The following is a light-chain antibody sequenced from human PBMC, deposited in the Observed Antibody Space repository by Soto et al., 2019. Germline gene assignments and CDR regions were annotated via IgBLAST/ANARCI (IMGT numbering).Light chain of an antibody. Sequence: DIQMTQSPSTLSASVGDRVTITCRASQHISSWLAWYQQKPGTAPKLLIYKASSLESGVPSRFSGSGSGTEFTLTISLQPDDFATYHCQQYHSFPFTFGQGTKLEIK. CDR1: QHISSW. CDR3: QQYHSFPFT. V-gene: IGKV1-5*03. J-gene: IGKJ2*01. CDR2: KAS.